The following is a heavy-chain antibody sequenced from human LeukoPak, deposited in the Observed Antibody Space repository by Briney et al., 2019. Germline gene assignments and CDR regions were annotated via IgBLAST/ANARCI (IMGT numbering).Heavy chain of an antibody. J-gene: IGHJ4*02. D-gene: IGHD2-2*01. V-gene: IGHV3-23*01. CDR2: ISGSGGST. CDR1: GFTFSNYA. CDR3: ARGVGVVPAAMGPYYFDY. Sequence: PGGSLRLSCAASGFTFSNYAMSWVRQAPGKGLEWVSAISGSGGSTYYADSVKGRFTISRDNSKNTLYLQMNSLRAEDTAVYYCARGVGVVPAAMGPYYFDYWGQGTLVTVSS.